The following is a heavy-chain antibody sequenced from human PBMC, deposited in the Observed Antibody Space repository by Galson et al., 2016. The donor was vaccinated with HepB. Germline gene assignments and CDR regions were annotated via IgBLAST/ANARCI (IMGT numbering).Heavy chain of an antibody. CDR3: EREAISKIRGVIWGHGMGV. CDR2: IYYTGTT. Sequence: TLSLTCTVSNGSISSGDSYWSWIRQHPGKGLEWIGYIYYTGTTFYNPSLKSRLFMSVDTSKNQFSLRLTSVTAADTATYFCEREAISKIRGVIWGHGMGVWGRGTTVPVSS. D-gene: IGHD3-10*01. J-gene: IGHJ6*02. CDR1: NGSISSGDSY. V-gene: IGHV4-31*03.